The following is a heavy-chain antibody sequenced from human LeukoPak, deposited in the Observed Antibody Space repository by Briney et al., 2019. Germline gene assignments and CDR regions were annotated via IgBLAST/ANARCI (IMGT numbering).Heavy chain of an antibody. J-gene: IGHJ4*02. CDR3: VADESGGSWTIDY. CDR1: GFTFSNAW. CDR2: IKSKTDGGTT. V-gene: IGHV3-15*01. Sequence: GGSLRLSCAASGFTFSNAWMSWVRQAPGKGLEWLGRIKSKTDGGTTDYAAPVKSRFTISRDDSESTLYLQMNSLKTEDTAVYYCVADESGGSWTIDYWGQGTLVTVSS. D-gene: IGHD2-15*01.